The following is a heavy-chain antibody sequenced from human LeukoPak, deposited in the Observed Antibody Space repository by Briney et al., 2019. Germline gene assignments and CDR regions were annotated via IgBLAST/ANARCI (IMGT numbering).Heavy chain of an antibody. J-gene: IGHJ6*04. CDR2: ISSSGSTI. CDR3: ARGHTAILYGMDV. CDR1: GFTFTTYW. V-gene: IGHV3-48*03. D-gene: IGHD5-18*01. Sequence: GGSLRLSCAASGFTFTTYWMHWVRQAPGKGLEWVSYISSSGSTIYYADSVKGRFTISRDNAKNSLYLQMNSLRAEDTAVYYCARGHTAILYGMDVWGKGTTVTVSS.